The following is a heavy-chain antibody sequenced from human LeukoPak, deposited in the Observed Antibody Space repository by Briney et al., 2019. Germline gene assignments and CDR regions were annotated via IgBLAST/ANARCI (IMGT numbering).Heavy chain of an antibody. CDR1: GGSFSGYY. D-gene: IGHD3-10*01. CDR2: INHSGST. V-gene: IGHV4-34*01. J-gene: IGHJ6*04. CDR3: ARSLLWFGELFLDV. Sequence: PSETLSLTCAVYGGSFSGYYWSWIRQPPGKGLEWIGEINHSGSTNYNPSLKSRVTISVDTSKNQFSLKLSSVTAADTAVYYCARSLLWFGELFLDVWGKGTTVTVSS.